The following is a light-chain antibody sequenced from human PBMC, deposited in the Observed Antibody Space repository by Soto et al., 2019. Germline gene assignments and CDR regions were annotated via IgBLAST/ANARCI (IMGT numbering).Light chain of an antibody. V-gene: IGKV3D-15*01. CDR3: QQYNNWPLT. CDR2: GAS. Sequence: EIVMTQSPATLSVSPGERATLSCRANQDINIYLAWYQQKPGQAPRLLISGASTRATGFPDRFSGSGSGTEFTLTISSLQSEDFAVYYCQQYNNWPLTFGGGTNVEVK. CDR1: QDINIY. J-gene: IGKJ4*01.